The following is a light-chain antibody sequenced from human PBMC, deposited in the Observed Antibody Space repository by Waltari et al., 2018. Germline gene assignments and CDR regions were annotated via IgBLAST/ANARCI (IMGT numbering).Light chain of an antibody. J-gene: IGKJ1*01. Sequence: DVLMTQAPLSVSLGLGQPASISGRTSQVLVHSNGNTYLNWFQQRPGQTPRRLIYKVSRRESGGPDRFSGSGSGTDFTRKISSREAADVGVYYCMQNTPSPRTFGQGTKVEI. V-gene: IGKV2-30*02. CDR2: KVS. CDR1: QVLVHSNGNTY. CDR3: MQNTPSPRT.